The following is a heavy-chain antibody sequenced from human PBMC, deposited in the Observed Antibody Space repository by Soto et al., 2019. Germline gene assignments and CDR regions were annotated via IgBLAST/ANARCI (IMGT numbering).Heavy chain of an antibody. J-gene: IGHJ5*02. V-gene: IGHV4-30-4*01. CDR3: ARERPDGARLDP. Sequence: SETLSLTCTVSGGSISIGDYYWSWIRQPPGKGLEWIGYIYYSGSTYYNPSLKSRVTISVDTSKNQFSLKLSSVTAADTAVYYWARERPDGARLDPWGQGTLVTVSS. CDR1: GGSISIGDYY. D-gene: IGHD6-6*01. CDR2: IYYSGST.